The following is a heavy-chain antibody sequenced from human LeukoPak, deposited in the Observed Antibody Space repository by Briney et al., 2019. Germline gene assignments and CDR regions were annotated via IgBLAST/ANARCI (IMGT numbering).Heavy chain of an antibody. CDR3: AREREFRYYSDSSAYYRQLVDF. CDR1: GYTFTGYY. V-gene: IGHV1-2*02. CDR2: INPKSGGT. Sequence: ASVKVSCKASGYTFTGYYIQWIRQAPGQGLEWMGWINPKSGGTNSAQGFQGRVTMTRDTSISTAYMELTRLTSDDTAVYYCAREREFRYYSDSSAYYRQLVDFWGQGTLVTVSS. D-gene: IGHD3-22*01. J-gene: IGHJ4*02.